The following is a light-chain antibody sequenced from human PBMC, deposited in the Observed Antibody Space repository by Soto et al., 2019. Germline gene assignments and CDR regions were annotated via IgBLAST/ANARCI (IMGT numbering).Light chain of an antibody. CDR1: QSVNSW. Sequence: DVEMTQSPSTLSASVGDRVTITCRASQSVNSWLAWYQQKPGKVPKLLIYKASILESGVPSRFSGDGSGTEFTLTIGSLQPDDFARYYCQQYNSYPRTFGQGTKVEI. J-gene: IGKJ1*01. CDR3: QQYNSYPRT. V-gene: IGKV1-5*03. CDR2: KAS.